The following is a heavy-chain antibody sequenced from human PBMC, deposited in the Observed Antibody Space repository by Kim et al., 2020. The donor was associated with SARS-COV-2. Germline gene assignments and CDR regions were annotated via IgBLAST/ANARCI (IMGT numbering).Heavy chain of an antibody. CDR2: INPSGGST. CDR3: ARGGSIVVVPAAMRSRNYYYYYGMDV. Sequence: ASVKVSCKASGYTFTSYYMHWVRQAPGQGLEWMGIINPSGGSTSYAQKFQGRVTMTRDTSTSTVYMELSSLTSEDTAVYYCARGGSIVVVPAAMRSRNYYYYYGMDVWGQGTTVTVSS. J-gene: IGHJ6*02. CDR1: GYTFTSYY. D-gene: IGHD2-2*01. V-gene: IGHV1-46*01.